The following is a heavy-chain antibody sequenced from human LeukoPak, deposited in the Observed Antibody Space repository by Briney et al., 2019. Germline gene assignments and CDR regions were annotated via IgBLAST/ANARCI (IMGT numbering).Heavy chain of an antibody. D-gene: IGHD1-26*01. CDR2: IYTSGST. V-gene: IGHV4-4*07. CDR1: GGSISSYY. Sequence: PSETLSLTCTVSGGSISSYYWSWIRQPAGKGLEWIGRIYTSGSTNYNPSLKSRVTMSVDTSKNQFSLKLSSVTAADTAVYYCARDRTYSDSSTTYFYGMDVWGLGTTVTVSS. CDR3: ARDRTYSDSSTTYFYGMDV. J-gene: IGHJ6*02.